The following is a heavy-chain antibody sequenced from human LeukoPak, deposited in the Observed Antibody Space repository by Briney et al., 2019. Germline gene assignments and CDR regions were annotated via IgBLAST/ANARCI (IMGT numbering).Heavy chain of an antibody. CDR3: AKGLRGSSYDY. D-gene: IGHD6-13*01. V-gene: IGHV3-23*01. CDR1: GFTFNNFA. CDR2: ISGSGGNT. J-gene: IGHJ4*02. Sequence: GGSLRLSCAASGFTFNNFAMSWVRQAPGKGLEWVSGISGSGGNTHYADSVKGRFTVSRDNSKNTLYLQMNSLRAEDTAVYYCAKGLRGSSYDYWGQGTLVTVSS.